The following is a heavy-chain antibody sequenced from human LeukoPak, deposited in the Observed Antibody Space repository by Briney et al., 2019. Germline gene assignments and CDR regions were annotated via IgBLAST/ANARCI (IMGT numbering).Heavy chain of an antibody. J-gene: IGHJ4*02. CDR3: ARESHRYCSGGSCAMRYFDY. CDR2: ISYDGSNK. CDR1: GGTFSSYA. V-gene: IGHV3-30*04. Sequence: SCKASGGTFSSYAMHWVRQAPGKGLEWVAVISYDGSNKYYADSVKGRFTISRDNSKNTLYLQMNSLRAEDTAVYYCARESHRYCSGGSCAMRYFDYWGQGTLVTVSS. D-gene: IGHD2-15*01.